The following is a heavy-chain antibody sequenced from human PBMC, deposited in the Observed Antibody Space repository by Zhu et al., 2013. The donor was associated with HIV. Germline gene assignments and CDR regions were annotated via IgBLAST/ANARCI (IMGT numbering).Heavy chain of an antibody. Sequence: QVQLVQSGAEVKKPGASVKVSCKASGYTFTNYDINWVRQATGQGLEWMGWMNPNSGNTAYTQKFQGRVTITRNTSISTAYMELSSLRSEDTAVYYCARGGKTTVTTSLDWYFDLWGRGTLVTVSS. J-gene: IGHJ2*01. V-gene: IGHV1-8*03. CDR3: ARGGKTTVTTSLDWYFDL. CDR2: MNPNSGNT. CDR1: GYTFTNYD. D-gene: IGHD4-17*01.